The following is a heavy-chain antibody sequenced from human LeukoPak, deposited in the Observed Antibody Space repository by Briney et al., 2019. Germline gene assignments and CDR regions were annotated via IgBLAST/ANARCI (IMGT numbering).Heavy chain of an antibody. J-gene: IGHJ6*02. CDR1: GYTFTSYD. V-gene: IGHV1-8*01. Sequence: ASVKVSCKASGYTFTSYDINWVRQATGQGLEWMGWMNPNSGNTGYAQKFQGRVTMTRNTSISTAYMELSSLRSDDTAVYYCARGEQWLVRGFPNYYYYGMDVWGQGTTVTVSS. CDR3: ARGEQWLVRGFPNYYYYGMDV. D-gene: IGHD6-19*01. CDR2: MNPNSGNT.